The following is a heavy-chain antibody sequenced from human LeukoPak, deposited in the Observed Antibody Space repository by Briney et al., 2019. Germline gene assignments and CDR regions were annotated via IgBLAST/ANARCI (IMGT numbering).Heavy chain of an antibody. V-gene: IGHV3-33*01. CDR2: IWYDGSNK. CDR3: AREGDYSSSSLRD. J-gene: IGHJ4*02. Sequence: PGGSLRLSCAASGFTFSSYGMHWVRQAPGKGLEWVAVIWYDGSNKYYADSVKGRFTISRDNSKNTLYLQMNSLRAEDTAVYYCAREGDYSSSSLRDWGQGTLVTVSS. D-gene: IGHD6-6*01. CDR1: GFTFSSYG.